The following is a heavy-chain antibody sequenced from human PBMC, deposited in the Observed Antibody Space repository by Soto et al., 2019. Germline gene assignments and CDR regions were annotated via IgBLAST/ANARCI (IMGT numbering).Heavy chain of an antibody. J-gene: IGHJ5*02. D-gene: IGHD2-15*01. CDR1: GGSISSYY. Sequence: PSETLSLTCTVSGGSISSYYWSWIRQPPGKGLEWIGYIYYSGSTNYNPSLKSRVTISVDTSKNQFSLKLSSVTAADTAVYYCARRYGGIFDPWGQGTLVTVSS. V-gene: IGHV4-59*01. CDR3: ARRYGGIFDP. CDR2: IYYSGST.